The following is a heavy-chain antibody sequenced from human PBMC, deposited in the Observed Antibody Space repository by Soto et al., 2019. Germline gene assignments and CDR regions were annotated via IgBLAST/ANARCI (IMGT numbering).Heavy chain of an antibody. D-gene: IGHD3-22*01. CDR2: VIPVLGTT. CDR1: GDTFSSYA. CDR3: ARRRYFGYHYYNKHYYGMDV. Sequence: QVQLVQSGAEVKKPGSSVKVSCRASGDTFSSYAVNWVRQAPGRGLEWMGRVIPVLGTTDYAQKFRGRVTMPADKSRTTDYMAPSSLRSDDTAVYYCARRRYFGYHYYNKHYYGMDVWGQGTTVTVAS. V-gene: IGHV1-69*08. J-gene: IGHJ6*02.